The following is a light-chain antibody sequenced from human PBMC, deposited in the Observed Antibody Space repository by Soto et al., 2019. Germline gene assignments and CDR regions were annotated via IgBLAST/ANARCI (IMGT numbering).Light chain of an antibody. Sequence: EIVMTQSPGTVSVFPGETVTLSCRASQSVSGYFDWFHQKPGQAPRLVLLRIFTRAIGVPARFSGSGSDTEFTLTISGLQSEDSGVYYCLEHYSWPWTFGQGTEVEIK. CDR1: QSVSGY. CDR2: RIF. V-gene: IGKV3-15*01. CDR3: LEHYSWPWT. J-gene: IGKJ1*01.